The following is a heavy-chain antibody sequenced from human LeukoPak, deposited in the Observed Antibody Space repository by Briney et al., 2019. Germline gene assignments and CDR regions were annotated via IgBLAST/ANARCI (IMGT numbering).Heavy chain of an antibody. Sequence: SSETLSLTCAVYGGSFSGYYWSWIRQPPRRGLERIGEINHSGSTNYNPSLESRVTISVDTSKNQFSLKLSSVTAADTAVYYCARLTYYDISLDVTTGYYFDYWGQGTLVTVSS. CDR3: ARLTYYDISLDVTTGYYFDY. CDR2: INHSGST. CDR1: GGSFSGYY. J-gene: IGHJ4*02. V-gene: IGHV4-34*01. D-gene: IGHD3-9*01.